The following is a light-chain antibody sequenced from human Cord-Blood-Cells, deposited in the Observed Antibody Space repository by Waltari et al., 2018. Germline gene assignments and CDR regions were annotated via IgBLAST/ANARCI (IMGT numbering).Light chain of an antibody. CDR3: QSADSSGTYLYV. J-gene: IGLJ1*01. V-gene: IGLV3-25*03. CDR2: KDS. CDR1: ALPKQY. Sequence: SYELTQPPSVSVSPGQTARIPCSGDALPKQYAYWYQQKPGQAPVLVIYKDSERPSGIPERFSGSSSGTTVTLTISGVQAEDEADYYCQSADSSGTYLYVFGTGTKVTVL.